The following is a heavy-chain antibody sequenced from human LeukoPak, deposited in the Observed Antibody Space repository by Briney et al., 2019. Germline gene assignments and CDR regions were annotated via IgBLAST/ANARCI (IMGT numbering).Heavy chain of an antibody. CDR3: ARVGSGYSYGPFDY. CDR1: GGSVNNYY. D-gene: IGHD5-18*01. J-gene: IGHJ4*02. CDR2: VYYSGST. V-gene: IGHV4-39*07. Sequence: SKTLSLTCTVSGGSVNNYYWGWIRQPPGMGLDWIGIVYYSGSTCYNPSLKSRVTISVDTSKNQFSLKLNSVTAADTAVYYCARVGSGYSYGPFDYWGQGTLVTVSS.